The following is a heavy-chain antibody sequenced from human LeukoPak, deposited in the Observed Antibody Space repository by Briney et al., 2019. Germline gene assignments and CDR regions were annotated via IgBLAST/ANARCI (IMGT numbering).Heavy chain of an antibody. CDR3: AVGFLEWLFDY. CDR1: GFTFSSYS. Sequence: GGSLRLSCAASGFTFSSYSMNWVRQAPGKGLEWVSGISWNSGNIGYADSVKGRFIISRDNAKNSLYLQMNSLRAEDTAVYYCAVGFLEWLFDYWGQGTLVTVSS. D-gene: IGHD3-3*01. V-gene: IGHV3-21*01. J-gene: IGHJ4*02. CDR2: ISWNSGNI.